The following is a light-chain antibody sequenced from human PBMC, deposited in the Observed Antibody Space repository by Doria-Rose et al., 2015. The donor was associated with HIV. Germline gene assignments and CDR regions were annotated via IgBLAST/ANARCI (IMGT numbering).Light chain of an antibody. CDR3: HQYGTSWT. J-gene: IGKJ1*01. Sequence: TQSPGTLSLSPGARATLSRRASQSLSSTYLAWYQQKPGQARSLLIYDGSTRATGIPDRFSASGSGTDFTLTINRLEPEDFALYYCHQYGTSWTFGQGTKVEI. CDR1: QSLSSTY. V-gene: IGKV3-20*01. CDR2: DGS.